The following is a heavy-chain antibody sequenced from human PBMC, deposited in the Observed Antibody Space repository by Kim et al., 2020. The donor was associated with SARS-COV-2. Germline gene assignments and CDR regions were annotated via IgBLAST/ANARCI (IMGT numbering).Heavy chain of an antibody. D-gene: IGHD3-22*01. V-gene: IGHV3-15*01. J-gene: IGHJ4*02. CDR3: TTSIPKSYDSSGNYFDY. CDR1: GFTFSNAW. CDR2: IKSKTDGGTT. Sequence: GGSLRLSCAASGFTFSNAWMSWVRQAPGKGLEWVGRIKSKTDGGTTDYAAPVKGRFTISRDDSKNTLYLQMNSLKTEDTAVYYCTTSIPKSYDSSGNYFDYWGQGTLVTVSS.